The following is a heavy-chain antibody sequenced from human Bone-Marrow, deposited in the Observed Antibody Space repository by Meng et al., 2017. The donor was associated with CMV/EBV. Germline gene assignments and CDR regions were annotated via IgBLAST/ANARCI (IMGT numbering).Heavy chain of an antibody. CDR3: ARGYCSSTSCLIDY. J-gene: IGHJ4*02. D-gene: IGHD2-2*01. V-gene: IGHV4-34*01. CDR2: INHSGST. CDR1: GGSFSGYY. Sequence: QWQLQRWVAGLLKPSETLSPTCAVYGGSFSGYYWSWIRQPPGKGLEWIGEINHSGSTNYNPSLKSRVTISVDTSKNQFSLKLSSVTAADTAVYYCARGYCSSTSCLIDYWGQGTLVTVSS.